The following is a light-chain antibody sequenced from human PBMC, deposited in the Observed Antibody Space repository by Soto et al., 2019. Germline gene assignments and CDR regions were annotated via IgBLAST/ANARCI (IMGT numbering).Light chain of an antibody. CDR1: QSVSNNF. CDR2: GAS. Sequence: EIVLTQSPGTLSLSLGERATLSCSASQSVSNNFLAWYQQKPGQAPRLLIYGASSRATGIPDRFSGSGSGTDFTLTISRLETEDFGVYYCQQYATSPPRTFGQGIKVDIK. J-gene: IGKJ1*01. V-gene: IGKV3-20*01. CDR3: QQYATSPPRT.